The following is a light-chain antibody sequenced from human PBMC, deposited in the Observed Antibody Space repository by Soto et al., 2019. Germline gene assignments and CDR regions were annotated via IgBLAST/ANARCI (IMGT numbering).Light chain of an antibody. Sequence: MKLTQSPSTLSAYVGARVVITFRASQSISSWLAWHQQKPGKAPKLLIYKASSLESGVPSRFSGSGSGTEFTLTISSLQPDDFATYYCQQYNSYRTFGQGTKVDIK. CDR3: QQYNSYRT. J-gene: IGKJ1*01. V-gene: IGKV1-5*03. CDR2: KAS. CDR1: QSISSW.